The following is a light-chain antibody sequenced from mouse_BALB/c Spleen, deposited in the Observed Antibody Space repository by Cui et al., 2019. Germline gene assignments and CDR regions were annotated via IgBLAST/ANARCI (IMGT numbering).Light chain of an antibody. CDR1: PSVSY. V-gene: IGKV4-72*01. CDR2: ATS. Sequence: QIVLSQSPAILSASPGEKVTLTSRPSPSVSYMHWYQQKPGSSPKPWIYATSNLASGVPARFSGSGSGTSYSLTISRVEAEDAATYYCQQWSSNPLTFGAGTKLELK. J-gene: IGKJ5*01. CDR3: QQWSSNPLT.